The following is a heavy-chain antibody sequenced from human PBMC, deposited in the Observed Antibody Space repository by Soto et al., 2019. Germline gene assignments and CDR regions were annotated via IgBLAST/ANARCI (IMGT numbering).Heavy chain of an antibody. CDR1: GFTFSSYS. CDR3: ARDRASYGSPIDY. V-gene: IGHV3-21*01. Sequence: GGSLRLSCAASGFTFSSYSMNWVRQAPGKGLEWVSSISSSSSYIYYADSVKGRFTISRDNAKNSLYLQMNSLRAEDTAVYYCARDRASYGSPIDYWGQGTLVTVSS. CDR2: ISSSSSYI. J-gene: IGHJ4*02. D-gene: IGHD5-18*01.